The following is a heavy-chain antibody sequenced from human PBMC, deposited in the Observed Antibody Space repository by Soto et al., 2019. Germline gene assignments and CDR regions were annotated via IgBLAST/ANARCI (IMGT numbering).Heavy chain of an antibody. D-gene: IGHD3-10*01. V-gene: IGHV4-4*09. Sequence: SETLSLTCTVSGGSISSYYWSWIRQPPGKGLEWIASGSTNYNPSLKSRVTISVDTSKNQFSLKLSSVTAADTAVYYCASRSVLGYFFDYWGQGTLVTVSS. J-gene: IGHJ4*02. CDR1: GGSISSYY. CDR3: ASRSVLGYFFDY. CDR2: SGST.